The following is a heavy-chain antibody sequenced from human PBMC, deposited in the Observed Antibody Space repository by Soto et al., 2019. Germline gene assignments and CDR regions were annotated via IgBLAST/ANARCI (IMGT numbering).Heavy chain of an antibody. V-gene: IGHV3-74*02. CDR2: IISDGRVS. CDR3: ARGDCVGGTCYSLAGSFYYYMDV. J-gene: IGHJ6*03. D-gene: IGHD2-15*01. Sequence: EVQLVESGGGLVQPGGSLRLSCAASGFTFSNYWMYWVRQAPGKGLEWVSRIISDGRVSSYADSVKGRLTISRDNVKNTRYLQMDSPRAEDTAVYYCARGDCVGGTCYSLAGSFYYYMDVWGKGTTVTV. CDR1: GFTFSNYW.